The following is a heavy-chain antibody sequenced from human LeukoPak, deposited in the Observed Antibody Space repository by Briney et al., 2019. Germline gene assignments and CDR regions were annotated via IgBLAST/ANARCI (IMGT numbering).Heavy chain of an antibody. D-gene: IGHD3-10*01. Sequence: PSETLSLTCTVSGGTISTISPYYWSWIRQSPGKGLEWIAYISYNGSTNYNPSLNSRVSMSVDTPKNQFSLKLSSVTAADSAVYYCARGLKKNHFGSGTSWFYYHGLDVWGQGTTVTVSS. CDR2: ISYNGST. CDR3: ARGLKKNHFGSGTSWFYYHGLDV. CDR1: GGTISTISPYY. V-gene: IGHV4-59*13. J-gene: IGHJ6*02.